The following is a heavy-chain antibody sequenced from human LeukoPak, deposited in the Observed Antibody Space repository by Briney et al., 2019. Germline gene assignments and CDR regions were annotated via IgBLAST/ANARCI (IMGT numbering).Heavy chain of an antibody. V-gene: IGHV3-30*18. D-gene: IGHD6-19*01. CDR1: GFTFSTFG. CDR3: AKGAGYSSGWTHNWFDP. CDR2: ISYDGSNK. Sequence: GGSLRLSCAASGFTFSTFGMHWVRQAPGKGLEWVAVISYDGSNKYYADSVKGRFTISRDNSKNTLYLQMNSLRAEDTAVYYCAKGAGYSSGWTHNWFDPWGQGTLVTVSS. J-gene: IGHJ5*02.